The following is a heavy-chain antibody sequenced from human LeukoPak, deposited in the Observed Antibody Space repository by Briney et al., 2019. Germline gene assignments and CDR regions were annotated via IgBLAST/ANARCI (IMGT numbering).Heavy chain of an antibody. CDR2: IYYSGST. D-gene: IGHD6-13*01. CDR3: ARGTTGYSSSWYGENDAFDI. CDR1: GGSISSYY. V-gene: IGHV4-59*01. J-gene: IGHJ3*02. Sequence: SETLSLTCTVSGGSISSYYWSWIRQPPGKGLEWIGYIYYSGSTNYNPSLKSRVTISVDTSKNQFSLKLSSVTVADTAVYYCARGTTGYSSSWYGENDAFDIWGQGTMVTVSS.